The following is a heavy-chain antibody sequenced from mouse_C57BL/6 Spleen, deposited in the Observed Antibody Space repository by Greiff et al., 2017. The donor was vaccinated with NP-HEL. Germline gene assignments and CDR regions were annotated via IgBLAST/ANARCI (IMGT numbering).Heavy chain of an antibody. Sequence: QVHVKQSGAELVRPGTSVKVSCKASGYAFTNYLIEWVKQRPGQGLEWIGVINPGSGGTNYNEKFKGKATLTADKSSSTAYMQLSSLTSEDSAVYFCARSRNWNDYAMDYWGQGTSVTVSS. CDR2: INPGSGGT. J-gene: IGHJ4*01. CDR3: ARSRNWNDYAMDY. V-gene: IGHV1-54*01. CDR1: GYAFTNYL. D-gene: IGHD4-1*01.